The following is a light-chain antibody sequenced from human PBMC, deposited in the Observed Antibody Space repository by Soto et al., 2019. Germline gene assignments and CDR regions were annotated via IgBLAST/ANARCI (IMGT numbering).Light chain of an antibody. Sequence: DIVMTQSPLSLPVTPGEPASISCRSSQSLLHSDGYIYLDWYLQRPGQSPQLLICLGSNRASGVPDRFSGSGSGTHFTLTISRVEAEDFGVYYCMQALQTPWTFGQGTQVEVK. J-gene: IGKJ1*01. CDR2: LGS. CDR1: QSLLHSDGYIY. V-gene: IGKV2-28*01. CDR3: MQALQTPWT.